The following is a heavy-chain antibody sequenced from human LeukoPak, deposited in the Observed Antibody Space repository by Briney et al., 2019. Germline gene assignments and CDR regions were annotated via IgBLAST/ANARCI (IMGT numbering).Heavy chain of an antibody. CDR2: ISYDATNK. D-gene: IGHD6-19*01. CDR1: GFTFSNSD. CDR3: AKDSRAGDFDY. J-gene: IGHJ4*02. Sequence: GRSLRLSCAASGFTFSNSDMHWVRQAPGKGLEWVAVISYDATNKYYADSVKGRFTLSRDNSKNTLYLQTNTLRAEDTAVYYCAKDSRAGDFDYWGQGTLVTVSS. V-gene: IGHV3-30*18.